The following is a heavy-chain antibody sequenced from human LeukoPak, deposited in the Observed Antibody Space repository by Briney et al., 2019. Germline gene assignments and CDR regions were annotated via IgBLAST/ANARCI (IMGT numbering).Heavy chain of an antibody. D-gene: IGHD4-23*01. CDR3: ARGAHYDDYGGGYFDY. J-gene: IGHJ4*02. V-gene: IGHV3-30*04. CDR1: GFSFSRYA. CDR2: VSYAGSNK. Sequence: GMSLRLSCAVSGFSFSRYAMHWVRQAPGKGLEWVAVVSYAGSNKDYADSVKGRFTISRDNSKNTVYLQMNSLRPEDTAVYYCARGAHYDDYGGGYFDYWGQGTLVTVSS.